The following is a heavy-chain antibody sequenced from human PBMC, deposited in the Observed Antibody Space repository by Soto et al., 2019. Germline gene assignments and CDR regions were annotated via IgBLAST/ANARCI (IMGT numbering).Heavy chain of an antibody. D-gene: IGHD2-2*01. CDR3: ATGDCSSTSCYASAY. CDR2: FGPEDGET. CDR1: GYTLTELS. V-gene: IGHV1-24*01. Sequence: ASVKVSCKVSGYTLTELSMHWVRQAPGKGLEWMGGFGPEDGETIYAQKFQGRVTMTEDTSTDTAYMELSSLRSEDTAVYCCATGDCSSTSCYASAYWGQGTLVTVSS. J-gene: IGHJ4*02.